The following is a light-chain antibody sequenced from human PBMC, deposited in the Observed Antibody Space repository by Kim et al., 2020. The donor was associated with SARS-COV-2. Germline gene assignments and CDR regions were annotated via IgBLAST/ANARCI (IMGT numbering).Light chain of an antibody. CDR3: QQYYSYLT. V-gene: IGKV1-8*01. CDR1: QGISSY. J-gene: IGKJ4*01. Sequence: AIRMTQSPSSFSASTGDRVTITCRASQGISSYLAWYQQKPGKAPKLLIYAASTLQSGVPSRFSGSGSGTDFTLTISCLQSEDFATYYCQQYYSYLTFGGGTKVEI. CDR2: AAS.